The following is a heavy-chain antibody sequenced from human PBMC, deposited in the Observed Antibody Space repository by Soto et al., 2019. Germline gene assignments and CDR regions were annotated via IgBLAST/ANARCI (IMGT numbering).Heavy chain of an antibody. D-gene: IGHD6-19*01. J-gene: IGHJ3*02. CDR1: GFIFSSYA. CDR2: ISGSGTTA. V-gene: IGHV3-23*01. CDR3: AKTTDGWFSAFEI. Sequence: GSLRLSCAASGFIFSSYAMSWVRQAPGKGLEWVSAISGSGTTAYYAESVKGRFTFSRDNSKKTMYLQMNSLRAEDTAVYYCAKTTDGWFSAFEIWGQGTMVTVSS.